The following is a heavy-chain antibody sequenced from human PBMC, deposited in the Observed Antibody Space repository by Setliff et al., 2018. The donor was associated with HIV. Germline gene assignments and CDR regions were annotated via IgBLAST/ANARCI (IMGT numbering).Heavy chain of an antibody. CDR2: FYTSGST. CDR1: GGSITSGSYY. Sequence: SETLSLTCTVSGGSITSGSYYWSWIRQPAGKGLEWIGRFYTSGSTNYNPSLKSRVTISVDTSKNQFSLKLSSVTAADTAVYYCAREGSGFLDYWGQGTLVTVSS. D-gene: IGHD6-19*01. CDR3: AREGSGFLDY. V-gene: IGHV4-61*02. J-gene: IGHJ4*02.